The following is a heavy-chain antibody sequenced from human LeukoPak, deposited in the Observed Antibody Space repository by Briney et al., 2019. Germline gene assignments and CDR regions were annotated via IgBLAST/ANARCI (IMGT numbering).Heavy chain of an antibody. J-gene: IGHJ4*02. V-gene: IGHV1-8*01. CDR3: TRGSSGRRDN. CDR1: GYAFTSCD. D-gene: IGHD6-19*01. CDR2: MNPNSGNT. Sequence: ASVKVSCKASGYAFTSCDINWMRQATGQGLEWMGWMNPNSGNTGYGQSFQGRITMTRDISIGTAYMELSNLTSEDTAIYYCTRGSSGRRDNWGQGTLVTVSA.